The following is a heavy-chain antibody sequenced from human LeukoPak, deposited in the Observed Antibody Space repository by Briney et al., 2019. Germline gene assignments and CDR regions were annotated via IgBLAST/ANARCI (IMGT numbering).Heavy chain of an antibody. V-gene: IGHV3-43*01. J-gene: IGHJ4*02. D-gene: IGHD2-2*01. CDR1: GFTFDDYT. CDR3: AKAYCSSTSCSGDY. Sequence: GGSLRLSCAASGFTFDDYTMHWVRQAPGKGLEWVSLISWDGSSTYYADSVKGRFTISRDNSKNSLYLQMNSLRTEDTALYYCAKAYCSSTSCSGDYWGQGTLVTVSS. CDR2: ISWDGSST.